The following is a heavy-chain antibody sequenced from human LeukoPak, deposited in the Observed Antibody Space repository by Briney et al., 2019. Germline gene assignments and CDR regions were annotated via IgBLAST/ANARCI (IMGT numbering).Heavy chain of an antibody. CDR2: IYHSGST. D-gene: IGHD5-24*01. CDR3: ARVRRRDGYNWVFDY. J-gene: IGHJ4*02. Sequence: SETLSLTCAVSGGSISSSNWWSWVRQPPGKGLEWIGEIYHSGSTNYNPSLKSGVTISVDKSKNQFSLKLSSVTGADTAVYYCARVRRRDGYNWVFDYWGQGTLVNVSS. CDR1: GGSISSSNW. V-gene: IGHV4-4*02.